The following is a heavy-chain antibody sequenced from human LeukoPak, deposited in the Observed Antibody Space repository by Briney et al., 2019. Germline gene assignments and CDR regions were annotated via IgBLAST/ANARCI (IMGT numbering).Heavy chain of an antibody. V-gene: IGHV3-23*01. J-gene: IGHJ4*02. CDR1: GFTFSSYA. Sequence: GGSLRLSCAASGFTFSSYAMSWVRQAPGKGLEWVSGTSGSGGSTFYADSVKGRFTISRDKSKNTLYLQMNSLRAEDTAMYYCAKINDSSLYYALDYWGQGTLVTVSS. D-gene: IGHD3-22*01. CDR3: AKINDSSLYYALDY. CDR2: TSGSGGST.